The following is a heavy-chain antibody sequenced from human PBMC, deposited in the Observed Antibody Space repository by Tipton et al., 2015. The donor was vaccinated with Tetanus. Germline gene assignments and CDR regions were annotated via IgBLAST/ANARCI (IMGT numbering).Heavy chain of an antibody. CDR3: ARDRGVSRGVDY. CDR2: IYYSGST. Sequence: TLSLTCTVSGGSISSDGYYWSWIRQHPGKGLEWIGYIYYSGSTYYNPSLKSRVTISVDTSKNQFSLKLSSVTAADTAVYYCARDRGVSRGVDYWGQGTLVTVSS. CDR1: GGSISSDGYY. J-gene: IGHJ4*02. V-gene: IGHV4-31*03. D-gene: IGHD3-10*01.